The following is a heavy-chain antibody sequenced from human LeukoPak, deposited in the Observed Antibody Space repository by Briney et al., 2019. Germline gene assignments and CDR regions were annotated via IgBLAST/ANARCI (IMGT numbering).Heavy chain of an antibody. Sequence: SETLSLTCTVSGGSISSSSYYWGWIRQPPGKGLEWIGSSYYSGSTYYNPSLKSRVTISVDTSKNQFSLKLSSVTAADTAVYYCARHSPIGGSGSYPFDYWGQGTLVTVSS. CDR3: ARHSPIGGSGSYPFDY. CDR2: SYYSGST. V-gene: IGHV4-39*01. CDR1: GGSISSSSYY. J-gene: IGHJ4*02. D-gene: IGHD3-10*01.